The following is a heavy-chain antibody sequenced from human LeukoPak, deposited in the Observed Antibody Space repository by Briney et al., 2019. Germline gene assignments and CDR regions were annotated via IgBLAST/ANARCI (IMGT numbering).Heavy chain of an antibody. Sequence: SETLSLTCAVSGGSVNSVDNYWTWVRQPPGKGLECIGYVSYSGDTGYCPSLNNRVTISADTSKNQVSLKLTSVTAADTAIYYCARMRYGSGSFDYWGQGTPVSVSS. CDR1: GGSVNSVDNY. CDR2: VSYSGDT. CDR3: ARMRYGSGSFDY. D-gene: IGHD2-15*01. V-gene: IGHV4-61*08. J-gene: IGHJ4*02.